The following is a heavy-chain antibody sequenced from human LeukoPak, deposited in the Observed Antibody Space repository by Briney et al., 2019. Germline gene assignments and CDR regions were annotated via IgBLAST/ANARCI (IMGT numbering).Heavy chain of an antibody. V-gene: IGHV4-34*01. CDR2: INHTGST. Sequence: TSETPSLTCAVYRTSFSGYYWSWVRQPPGKGLEWIGEINHTGSTNYNPSLEHRVTISVDPSKRQLSLHLTSVTAADTAVYYCSRGDYWGQGTLVTVSS. CDR3: SRGDY. CDR1: RTSFSGYY. J-gene: IGHJ4*02.